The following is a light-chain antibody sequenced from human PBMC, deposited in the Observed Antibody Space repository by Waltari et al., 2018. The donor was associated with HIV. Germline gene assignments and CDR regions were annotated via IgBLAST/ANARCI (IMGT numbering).Light chain of an antibody. CDR3: LQDYNYPRT. CDR1: RDLRND. V-gene: IGKV1-6*01. CDR2: AAS. J-gene: IGKJ1*01. Sequence: AIQMTQSPSSLSASVGDRVTITCRASRDLRNDLVWYQQKPGKATKVLIYAASNLQSGVPSRFSGSGSGTDFTLTISSLQPEDFATYYCLQDYNYPRTFGQGTKVEIK.